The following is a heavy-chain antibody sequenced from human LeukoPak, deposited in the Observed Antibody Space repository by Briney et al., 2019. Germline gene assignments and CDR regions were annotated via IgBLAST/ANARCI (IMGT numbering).Heavy chain of an antibody. V-gene: IGHV3-48*03. Sequence: GGSLRLSCAASGFTFSSYEMNWVRQAPGKGLEWVAYISSSGSTIYYADSVKGRFTISRDNAKNSLYLQINSLRAEDTAVYYCAREQGDYFDYWGQGTLVTVSS. CDR3: AREQGDYFDY. CDR1: GFTFSSYE. CDR2: ISSSGSTI. J-gene: IGHJ4*02. D-gene: IGHD3-16*01.